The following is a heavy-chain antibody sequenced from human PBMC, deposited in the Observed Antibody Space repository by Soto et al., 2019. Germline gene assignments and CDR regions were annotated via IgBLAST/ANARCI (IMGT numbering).Heavy chain of an antibody. V-gene: IGHV3-33*01. J-gene: IGHJ4*02. D-gene: IGHD3-22*01. CDR1: GFTFSSYG. CDR2: IWYDGSNK. Sequence: GGSLRLSCAASGFTFSSYGMHWVRQAPGKGLEWVAVIWYDGSNKYYADSVKGRFTISGDNSKNTLYLQMNSLRAEDTAVYYCARGYYDSSGYDYFDYWGQGTLVTVSS. CDR3: ARGYYDSSGYDYFDY.